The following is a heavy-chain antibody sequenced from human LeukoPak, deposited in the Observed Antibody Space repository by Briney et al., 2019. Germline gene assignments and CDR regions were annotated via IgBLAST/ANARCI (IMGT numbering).Heavy chain of an antibody. CDR3: ASLQLWLRSFDY. Sequence: SETLSLTCTVSGGSISSGGYYWSWIRQHPGKGLEWIGYTYYSGSTYYNPSLKSRVTISVDTSKNQFSLKLSSVTAADTAVYYCASLQLWLRSFDYWGQGTLVTVSS. J-gene: IGHJ4*02. D-gene: IGHD5-18*01. CDR1: GGSISSGGYY. V-gene: IGHV4-31*03. CDR2: TYYSGST.